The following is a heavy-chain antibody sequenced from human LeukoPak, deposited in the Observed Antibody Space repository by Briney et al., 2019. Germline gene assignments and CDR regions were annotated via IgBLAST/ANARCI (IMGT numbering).Heavy chain of an antibody. V-gene: IGHV3-21*01. CDR3: ARVVGSSGYFDY. CDR2: ISSSSSYI. J-gene: IGHJ4*02. Sequence: GGSLRLSCAASGFTFSSYWMSWVRQAPGKGLEWVSSISSSSSYIYYADSVKGRFTISRDNAKNSLYLQMNSLRAEDTAVYYCARVVGSSGYFDYWGQGTLVTVSS. CDR1: GFTFSSYW. D-gene: IGHD3-22*01.